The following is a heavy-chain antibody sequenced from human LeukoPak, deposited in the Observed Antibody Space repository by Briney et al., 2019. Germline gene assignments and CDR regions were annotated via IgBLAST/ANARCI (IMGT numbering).Heavy chain of an antibody. CDR1: DDSISNNNYY. D-gene: IGHD3-22*01. J-gene: IGHJ3*02. CDR2: ISSSGST. CDR3: ARGPYSYDSSGAFDI. Sequence: SETLSLTCTVSDDSISNNNYYWGWIRQPPGKGLEWIGRISSSGSTNYNPSLKSRVTISVDTSKNQFSLKLSSVTAADTAVYFCARGPYSYDSSGAFDIWGQGTMVTVSS. V-gene: IGHV4-39*07.